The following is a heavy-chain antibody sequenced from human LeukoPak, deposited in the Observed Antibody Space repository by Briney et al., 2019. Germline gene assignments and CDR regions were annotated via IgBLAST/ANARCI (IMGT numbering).Heavy chain of an antibody. CDR1: GYTFNIHG. CDR2: ISPRGDKT. J-gene: IGHJ4*02. Sequence: GGTLRLSCAASGYTFNIHGMNWVRQAPGKGPEWVSGISPRGDKTYYADSVKGRFTISRDNSKNTLYLQMNSLRAEDTAVYYCAKSGLNRFDYWGQGTLVTVSS. V-gene: IGHV3-23*01. D-gene: IGHD2-15*01. CDR3: AKSGLNRFDY.